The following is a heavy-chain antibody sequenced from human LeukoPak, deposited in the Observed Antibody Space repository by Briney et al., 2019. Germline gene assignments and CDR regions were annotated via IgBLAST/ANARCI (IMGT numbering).Heavy chain of an antibody. Sequence: SETLSLTCTVSGGSISSYYWSWIRQPPGKGLEWIGYIYYSGSTNYNPSLKSRVTISVDTSKNQFSLKLTSVTAADTAVYYCARLYYDFWSGYEFDYWGQGTLVTVSS. CDR3: ARLYYDFWSGYEFDY. J-gene: IGHJ4*02. V-gene: IGHV4-59*12. CDR2: IYYSGST. D-gene: IGHD3-3*01. CDR1: GGSISSYY.